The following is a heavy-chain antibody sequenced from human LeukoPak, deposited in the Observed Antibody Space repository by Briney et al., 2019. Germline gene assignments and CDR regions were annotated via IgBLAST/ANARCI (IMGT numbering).Heavy chain of an antibody. CDR1: GFTFSSYS. D-gene: IGHD2-2*01. CDR2: FSTSSGTI. Sequence: GGSLRLSCAASGFTFSSYSMNWVRQTPGKGLEWISYFSTSSGTISYADSVKGRFTISRDNAKNSLYLQMNSLRAEDTAVYYCARDSMYAFDIWGQGTMVTVSS. J-gene: IGHJ3*02. V-gene: IGHV3-48*01. CDR3: ARDSMYAFDI.